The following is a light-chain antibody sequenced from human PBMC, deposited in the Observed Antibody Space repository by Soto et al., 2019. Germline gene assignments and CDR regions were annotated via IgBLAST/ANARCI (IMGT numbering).Light chain of an antibody. Sequence: QSVLTQPPSVSGAPGQRVTISCTGSSSNIGAGHDVHWYQHLPGTAPKLMIYEVSNRPSGVSNRFSGSKSGSTASLTISGLQSEDEAAYYCSSFTSSSTLDYVFGSGTKVTVL. V-gene: IGLV1-40*01. CDR1: SSNIGAGHD. J-gene: IGLJ1*01. CDR2: EVS. CDR3: SSFTSSSTLDYV.